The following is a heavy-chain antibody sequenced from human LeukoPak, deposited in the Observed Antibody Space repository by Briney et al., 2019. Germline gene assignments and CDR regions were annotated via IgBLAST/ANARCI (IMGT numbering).Heavy chain of an antibody. Sequence: GGSLRLSCAASGFTVSSNYMSWVRQAPGKGLEWVSVIYSGGSTYYADSVKGRLTISRDSSKNTLYLQMNSLRAEDTAVYYCARAEQLLLDYWGQGTLVTVSS. CDR1: GFTVSSNY. CDR2: IYSGGST. V-gene: IGHV3-66*02. D-gene: IGHD6-6*01. CDR3: ARAEQLLLDY. J-gene: IGHJ4*02.